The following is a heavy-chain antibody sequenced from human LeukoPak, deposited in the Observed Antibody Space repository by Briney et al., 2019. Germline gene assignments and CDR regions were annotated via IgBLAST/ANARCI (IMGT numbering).Heavy chain of an antibody. Sequence: SETLSLTCAVYGGSFSGYYWSWIRQPPGKGLEWIGEINHSGSINYNPSLKSRVTISVDTSKNQFSLKLSSVTAADTAVYYCARIGYCSSTSCAPEDYWGQGTLVTVSS. D-gene: IGHD2-2*01. CDR3: ARIGYCSSTSCAPEDY. J-gene: IGHJ4*02. CDR1: GGSFSGYY. V-gene: IGHV4-34*01. CDR2: INHSGSI.